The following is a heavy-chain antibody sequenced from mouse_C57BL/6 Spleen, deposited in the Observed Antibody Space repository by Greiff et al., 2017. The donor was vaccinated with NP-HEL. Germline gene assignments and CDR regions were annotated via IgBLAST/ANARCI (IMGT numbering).Heavy chain of an antibody. V-gene: IGHV1-64*01. CDR3: ARDDDGFPLFAY. CDR2: IHPNSGST. D-gene: IGHD2-3*01. CDR1: GYTFTSYW. Sequence: QVQLQQPGAELVKPGASVKLSCKASGYTFTSYWMHWVKQRPGQGLEWIGMIHPNSGSTNYNEKFKSKATLTVDKSSSTAYMQLSSLTSGDSAVYYCARDDDGFPLFAYWGQGTLVTVSA. J-gene: IGHJ3*01.